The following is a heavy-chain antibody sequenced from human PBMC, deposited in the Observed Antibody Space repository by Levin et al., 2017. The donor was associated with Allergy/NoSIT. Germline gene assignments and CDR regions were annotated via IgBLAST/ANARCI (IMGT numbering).Heavy chain of an antibody. D-gene: IGHD2-21*02. V-gene: IGHV1-69*02. CDR2: TIPILDIT. Sequence: GGSLRLSCKASGGTFTYYTVSWVRQAPGQGLEWMGRTIPILDITTYAQNFQGRVTITADKATNTAYMELSGLTSEDTAVYYCASEYCAGDCNRRRALAYWGQGTLVTVSS. J-gene: IGHJ4*02. CDR3: ASEYCAGDCNRRRALAY. CDR1: GGTFTYYT.